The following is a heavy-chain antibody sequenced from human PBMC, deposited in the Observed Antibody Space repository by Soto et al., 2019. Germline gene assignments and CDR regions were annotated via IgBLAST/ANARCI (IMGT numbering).Heavy chain of an antibody. CDR3: SREFYDSSSYYYTAPLGD. V-gene: IGHV4-4*07. CDR2: IYTSGST. D-gene: IGHD6-13*01. Sequence: PSYTPSLTCTVSGWCVISSFFGWIRPHTGKVLEWIGRIYTSGSTNYNPSLKSRITMSLDASRNQFSLKLTSVTAADSAIYYCSREFYDSSSYYYTAPLGDWGQGTQVT. CDR1: GWCVISSF. J-gene: IGHJ4*02.